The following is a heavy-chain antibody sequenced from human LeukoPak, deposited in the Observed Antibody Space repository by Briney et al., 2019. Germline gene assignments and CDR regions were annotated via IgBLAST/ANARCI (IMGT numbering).Heavy chain of an antibody. D-gene: IGHD3-9*01. Sequence: PSETLSLTCAVYGGSFSGYYWSWIRQPPGKGLEWIGEINHSGSTNYNPSLKSRVTISVDTSKNQFSLKLSSVTAADTAVYYCASSHPDDILTGHYWGNRVLVSVSS. CDR3: ASSHPDDILTGHY. V-gene: IGHV4-34*01. CDR2: INHSGST. CDR1: GGSFSGYY. J-gene: IGHJ4*01.